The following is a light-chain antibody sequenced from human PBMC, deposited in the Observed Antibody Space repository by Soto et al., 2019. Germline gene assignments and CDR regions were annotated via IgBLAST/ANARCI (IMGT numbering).Light chain of an antibody. J-gene: IGLJ1*01. CDR3: AGWDADLRGFV. CDR1: SSNIGRDP. CDR2: ENN. V-gene: IGLV1-44*01. Sequence: QSVLTQPPSASGTPGQRVSISCSGSSSNIGRDPVNWYQHLPGTAPQLLIYENNQRPSGVPDRFSGSKSGTAASLAISGLQSEDEADYFCAGWDADLRGFVFGTGTKVTVL.